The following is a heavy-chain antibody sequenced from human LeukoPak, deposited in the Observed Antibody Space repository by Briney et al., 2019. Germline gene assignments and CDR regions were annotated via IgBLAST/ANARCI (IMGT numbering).Heavy chain of an antibody. J-gene: IGHJ6*03. CDR3: ARERGLEEAADTYYMDV. Sequence: SETLSLTCSVSGGSLSSGGYYWLWIRQLPGEGLEWIGYIHYTGRTYYNPSLRSRVAISVDRSKNQFSLKVSSVTAADTAVYYCARERGLEEAADTYYMDVWGKGTTVTVSS. D-gene: IGHD2-15*01. V-gene: IGHV4-31*03. CDR1: GGSLSSGGYY. CDR2: IHYTGRT.